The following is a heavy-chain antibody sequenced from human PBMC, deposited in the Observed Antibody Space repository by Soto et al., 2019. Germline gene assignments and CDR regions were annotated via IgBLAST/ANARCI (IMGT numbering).Heavy chain of an antibody. V-gene: IGHV3-23*01. D-gene: IGHD6-25*01. J-gene: IGHJ6*02. CDR1: GFTFSSYA. CDR3: VKVPVGSPGYYYYYGMDV. Sequence: GGSLRLSCAASGFTFSSYAMSWVRQAPGKGLEWVSAISGSGGSTYYADSVKGRFTISRDNSKNTLYLQMNSLRAEDTALYYCVKVPVGSPGYYYYYGMDVWGQGTTVTVSS. CDR2: ISGSGGST.